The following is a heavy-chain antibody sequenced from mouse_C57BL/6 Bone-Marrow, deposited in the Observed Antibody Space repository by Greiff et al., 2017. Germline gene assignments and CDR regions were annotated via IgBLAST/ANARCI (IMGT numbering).Heavy chain of an antibody. CDR3: ARGYYYGSRRLYYYAMDY. CDR2: INPSSGYT. V-gene: IGHV1-7*01. D-gene: IGHD1-1*01. J-gene: IGHJ4*01. Sequence: QVHVKQSGAELAKPGASVKLSCKASGYTFTSYWMHWVKQRPGQGLEWIGYINPSSGYTKYNQKFKDKATLTADKSSSTAYMQLSSLTYEDSAVYYCARGYYYGSRRLYYYAMDYWGQGTSVTVSS. CDR1: GYTFTSYW.